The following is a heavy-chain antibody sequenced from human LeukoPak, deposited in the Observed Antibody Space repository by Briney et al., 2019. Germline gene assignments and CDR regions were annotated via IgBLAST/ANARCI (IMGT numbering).Heavy chain of an antibody. CDR1: GFTVNDSY. V-gene: IGHV3-53*01. J-gene: IGHJ4*02. D-gene: IGHD6-19*01. Sequence: PGVSLRLSCAASGFTVNDSYMSWVPQTPGKGLEWVSTIYKEGNTYHADSVKGRFTMSRDNSKNTLYLQMNSLRVEDTAIYYCARESITSGWYLYWGQGTLVTVSS. CDR2: IYKEGNT. CDR3: ARESITSGWYLY.